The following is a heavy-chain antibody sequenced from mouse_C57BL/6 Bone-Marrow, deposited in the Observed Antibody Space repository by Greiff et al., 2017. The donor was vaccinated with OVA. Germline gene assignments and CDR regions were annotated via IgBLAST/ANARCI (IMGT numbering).Heavy chain of an antibody. Sequence: EVQLVESGPELVKPGASVKISCKASGFSFTGYYMNWVKQSPEKSLEWIGEINPSTGGTTSNQKFKAKATLTVAKSTSTAYMQLKNLTSEDSAFYYCASGGSGYVFAYWGQGTLVTVSA. CDR2: INPSTGGT. CDR1: GFSFTGYY. D-gene: IGHD1-1*01. CDR3: ASGGSGYVFAY. J-gene: IGHJ3*01. V-gene: IGHV1-42*01.